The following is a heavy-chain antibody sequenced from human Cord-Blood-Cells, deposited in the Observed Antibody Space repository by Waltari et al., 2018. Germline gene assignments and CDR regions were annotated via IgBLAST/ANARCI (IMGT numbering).Heavy chain of an antibody. J-gene: IGHJ5*02. CDR1: GFTFRSYA. D-gene: IGHD6-13*01. Sequence: QVQLVESGGGVVQPGRSLRLSCAASGFTFRSYAIHWVRQAPGKGLEWVAVISYDGSNKYYADSVKGRFTISRDNSKNTLYLQMNSLRAEDTAVYYCARVGWSSSWYNWFDPWGQGTLVTVSS. CDR3: ARVGWSSSWYNWFDP. V-gene: IGHV3-30-3*01. CDR2: ISYDGSNK.